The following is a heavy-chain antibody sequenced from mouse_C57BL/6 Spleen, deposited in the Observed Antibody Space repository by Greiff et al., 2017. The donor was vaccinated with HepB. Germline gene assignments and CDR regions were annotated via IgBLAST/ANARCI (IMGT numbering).Heavy chain of an antibody. V-gene: IGHV5-16*01. D-gene: IGHD2-1*01. CDR1: GFTFSDYY. J-gene: IGHJ4*01. CDR2: INYDGSST. CDR3: ARGDYGNYYAMDY. Sequence: EVQLVESEGGLVQPGSSMKLSCTASGFTFSDYYMAWVRQVPEKGLEWVANINYDGSSTYYLDSLKSRFIISRDNAKNILYLQMSSLKSEDTATYYCARGDYGNYYAMDYWGQGTSVTVSS.